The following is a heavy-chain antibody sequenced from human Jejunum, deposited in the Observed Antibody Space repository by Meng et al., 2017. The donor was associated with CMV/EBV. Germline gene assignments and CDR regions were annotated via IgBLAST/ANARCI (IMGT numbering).Heavy chain of an antibody. V-gene: IGHV1-18*01. CDR1: GYSVTSVD. Sequence: KASGYSVTSVDISWVRQAPGQGLEWMGWISTDNGKTNYAPNLQGRVTMTTDTSTSTAYLELRGLRSDDTALYFCARGLIAALFDYWGQGTLVTVSS. J-gene: IGHJ4*02. CDR2: ISTDNGKT. D-gene: IGHD6-25*01. CDR3: ARGLIAALFDY.